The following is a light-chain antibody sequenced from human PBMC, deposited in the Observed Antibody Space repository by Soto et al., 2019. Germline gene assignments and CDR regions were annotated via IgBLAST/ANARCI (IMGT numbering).Light chain of an antibody. Sequence: EIVLTQSPATLSLSPGDRATLSCRASQSVGSYLAWYQQRPGQPPRLLIYGASIRATGIPGRFSGSGSGTDFTLTISSLEPEDFAVYYCQQRSNWPLMYTFGQGTKLEIK. CDR3: QQRSNWPLMYT. CDR1: QSVGSY. CDR2: GAS. J-gene: IGKJ2*01. V-gene: IGKV3-11*01.